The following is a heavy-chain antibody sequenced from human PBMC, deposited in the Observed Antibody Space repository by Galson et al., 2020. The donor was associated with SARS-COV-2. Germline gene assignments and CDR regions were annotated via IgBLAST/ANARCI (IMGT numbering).Heavy chain of an antibody. CDR1: GGSISSSSYY. V-gene: IGHV4-39*01. J-gene: IGHJ5*02. Sequence: SETLSLTCTVSGGSISSSSYYWGWIRQPPGKGLEWIGSIYYSGSTYYNPSLKSRVTISVDTSKNQFSLKLSSVTAADTAVYYCARHRVTMVWGVSLNWFDPWGQGTLVTVSS. CDR2: IYYSGST. CDR3: ARHRVTMVWGVSLNWFDP. D-gene: IGHD3-10*01.